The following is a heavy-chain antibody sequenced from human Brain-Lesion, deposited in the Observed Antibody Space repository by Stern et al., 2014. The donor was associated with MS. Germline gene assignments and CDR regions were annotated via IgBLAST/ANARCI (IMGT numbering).Heavy chain of an antibody. CDR3: ARDQRGITIFGVVTDYYYLGMDV. CDR1: GYIFTGYY. V-gene: IGHV1-2*02. D-gene: IGHD3-3*01. Sequence: QVQLGQSGAEVKKPGASVKVSCKTSGYIFTGYYIHWVRQAPGQGLEWMARINPNTGGKKYAQTFQGRCTLSRDTSISTAYVELSSLTSDDTAVYYCARDQRGITIFGVVTDYYYLGMDVWGQGTTVTVSS. J-gene: IGHJ6*02. CDR2: INPNTGGK.